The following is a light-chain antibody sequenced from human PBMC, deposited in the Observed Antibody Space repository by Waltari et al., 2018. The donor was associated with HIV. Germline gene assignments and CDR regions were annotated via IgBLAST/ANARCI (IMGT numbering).Light chain of an antibody. Sequence: QSALTQPPSASGSPGQSVTISCTGTSSDVGGYNYVSWYQQHPGKAPKLTIYEVRKRSSGGPDRFSASKSRNTASLTFSGLQAEDDADYYFGSYSGSNNLVFGGGTNLTVL. CDR2: EVR. CDR1: SSDVGGYNY. J-gene: IGLJ2*01. V-gene: IGLV2-8*01. CDR3: GSYSGSNNLV.